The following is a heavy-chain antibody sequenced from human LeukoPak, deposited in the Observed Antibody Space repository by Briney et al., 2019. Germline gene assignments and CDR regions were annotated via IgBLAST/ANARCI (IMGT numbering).Heavy chain of an antibody. CDR3: ARNGAPGPHYYYMDV. CDR2: INPNNGAT. V-gene: IGHV1-2*02. D-gene: IGHD2-8*01. Sequence: VASVKLSCKASGYTFTGYYVHWVRQAPGQGLEWKGWINPNNGATNYAQKFQGRVTMTKATSVSTAYMELNRLRSDDTAVYYCARNGAPGPHYYYMDVWGKGTTVTVSS. CDR1: GYTFTGYY. J-gene: IGHJ6*03.